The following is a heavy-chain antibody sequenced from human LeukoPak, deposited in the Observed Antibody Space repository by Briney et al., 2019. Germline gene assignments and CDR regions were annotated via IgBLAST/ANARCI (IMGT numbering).Heavy chain of an antibody. CDR2: IIPIFGTA. J-gene: IGHJ3*02. CDR3: AKDFPTVTSVAFDI. D-gene: IGHD4-11*01. CDR1: GGTFSSYA. V-gene: IGHV1-69*13. Sequence: GASVKVSCKASGGTFSSYAISWVRQAPGQGLEWMGGIIPIFGTANYAQKFQGRVTITADESTSTAYMELSSLRSGDTAVYYCAKDFPTVTSVAFDIWGQGTMVTVSS.